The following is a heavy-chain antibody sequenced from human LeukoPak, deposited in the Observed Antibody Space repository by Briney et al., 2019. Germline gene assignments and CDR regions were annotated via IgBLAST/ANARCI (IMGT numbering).Heavy chain of an antibody. D-gene: IGHD2-21*02. Sequence: PGGSLRLSCAVSGFTISSYWMLWVRQAPGKGLVWVSRINSDGSSTSYADSVKGRFTISRDNAKNSLYLQMNSLRAEDTAVYYCARDPGGDYDFFYGMDVWGQGTTVTVSS. CDR2: INSDGSST. J-gene: IGHJ6*02. CDR3: ARDPGGDYDFFYGMDV. V-gene: IGHV3-74*01. CDR1: GFTISSYW.